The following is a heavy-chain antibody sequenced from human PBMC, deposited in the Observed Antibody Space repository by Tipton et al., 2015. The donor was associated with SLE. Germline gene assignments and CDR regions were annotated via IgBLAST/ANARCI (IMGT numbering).Heavy chain of an antibody. CDR3: ARWASSSWEAFDY. D-gene: IGHD6-13*01. Sequence: TLSLTCTVSGYSISSGYYWGWIRQPPGKGLEWIGSIYHSGSTYYNPSLKSRVTISVDTSKNQFSLKLSSVTAADTAVYYCARWASSSWEAFDYWGQGTLVTVSS. CDR2: IYHSGST. CDR1: GYSISSGYY. J-gene: IGHJ4*02. V-gene: IGHV4-38-2*02.